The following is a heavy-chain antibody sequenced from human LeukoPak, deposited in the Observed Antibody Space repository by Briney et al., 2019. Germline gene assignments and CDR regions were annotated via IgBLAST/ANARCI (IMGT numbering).Heavy chain of an antibody. J-gene: IGHJ6*03. D-gene: IGHD4-11*01. CDR2: INPSGGST. CDR3: AGAALTSVTAYYYYYYMDV. Sequence: GASVKVSCKASGYTFTSYYMHWVRQAPGQGLEWMGIINPSGGSTSYAQKFQGRVTMTRDTSTSTVYMELSSLRSEDTAVYYCAGAALTSVTAYYYYYYMDVWGKGTTVTVSS. CDR1: GYTFTSYY. V-gene: IGHV1-46*01.